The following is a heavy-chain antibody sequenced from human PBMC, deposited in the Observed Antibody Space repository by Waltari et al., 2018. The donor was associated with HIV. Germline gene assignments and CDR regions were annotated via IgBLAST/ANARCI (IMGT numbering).Heavy chain of an antibody. V-gene: IGHV3-21*02. CDR3: AREDYSGYVGHAFDI. Sequence: QLVESGGGLVKPGGSLRLSCGASGFTFSFSSYTMNWVSQAEGKGMERFTSISMKSSFIYTGETVEGRFTRSRDNVKKSVDLIRNSLRHEDTAFYYCAREDYSGYVGHAFDIWGQGTMVTVSS. D-gene: IGHD5-12*01. J-gene: IGHJ3*02. CDR1: GFTFSFSSYT. CDR2: ISMKSSFI.